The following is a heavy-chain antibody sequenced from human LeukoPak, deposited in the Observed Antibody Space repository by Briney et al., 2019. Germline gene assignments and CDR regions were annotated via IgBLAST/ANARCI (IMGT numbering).Heavy chain of an antibody. D-gene: IGHD6-6*01. J-gene: IGHJ4*03. V-gene: IGHV4-34*01. CDR1: GESFSAYF. Sequence: SETLSLTCAVHGESFSAYFWSWIRLVPGKGLEWIGEIDHRGSSNYNPPLKSRATISVDTSKNHFSLSLTSVTAADTAVYYCATRSSTLAAARCFDDWGQGTVVTVSS. CDR3: ATRSSTLAAARCFDD. CDR2: IDHRGSS.